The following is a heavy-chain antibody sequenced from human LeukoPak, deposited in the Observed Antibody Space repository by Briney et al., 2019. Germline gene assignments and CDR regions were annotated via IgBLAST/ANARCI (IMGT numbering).Heavy chain of an antibody. V-gene: IGHV3-11*01. CDR3: ARLHDSSIDF. D-gene: IGHD5-18*01. CDR1: GFTFSDHY. CDR2: IGTSGSNI. J-gene: IGHJ4*02. Sequence: GGSLRLSCAVSGFTFSDHYMSWMRQAPGKGLEWVSYIGTSGSNIYYVDPVKGRFTVSRDNAKNSVYLQMNTLRAEDTAVYYGARLHDSSIDFWGQGGLVTVSS.